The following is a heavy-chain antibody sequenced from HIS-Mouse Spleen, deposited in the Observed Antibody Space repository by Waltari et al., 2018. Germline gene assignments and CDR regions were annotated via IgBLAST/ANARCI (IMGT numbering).Heavy chain of an antibody. Sequence: QVQLQESGPGLVKPSQTLSLTCTVPGVSLSRGDYYWSWLRQPPGKGLEWIGYIYYSGSTYYNPSLKSRVTISVDTSKNQFSLKLSSVTAADTAVYYCARESGQSNYYGSGSYDYWGQGTLVTVSS. V-gene: IGHV4-30-4*01. CDR2: IYYSGST. CDR3: ARESGQSNYYGSGSYDY. J-gene: IGHJ4*02. D-gene: IGHD3-10*01. CDR1: GVSLSRGDYY.